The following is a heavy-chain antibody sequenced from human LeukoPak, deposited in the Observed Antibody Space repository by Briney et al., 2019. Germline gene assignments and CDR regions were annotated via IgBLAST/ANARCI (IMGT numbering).Heavy chain of an antibody. V-gene: IGHV3-48*03. CDR1: GFTFSSYE. CDR2: ISSSGSTI. CDR3: ASLYYDSSGRLFDY. Sequence: GGSLRLSCAASGFTFSSYEMNWVRQAPGKGLEWVSYISSSGSTIYYADSVKGRFTISRDNAKNSLYLQMNSLRAEDTAVYYCASLYYDSSGRLFDYWGQGTLVTVPS. D-gene: IGHD3-22*01. J-gene: IGHJ4*02.